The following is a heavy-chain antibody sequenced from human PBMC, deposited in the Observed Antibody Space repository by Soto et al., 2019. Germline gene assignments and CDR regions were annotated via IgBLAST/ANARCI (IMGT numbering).Heavy chain of an antibody. CDR3: ASVWTTGTNWFDP. D-gene: IGHD4-17*01. CDR1: GGSVSSSNW. CDR2: IYHSGST. V-gene: IGHV4-4*02. J-gene: IGHJ5*02. Sequence: QVQLRESGPGLVKPSLTLSLTCAVSGGSVSSSNWWSWVRQPPGKGLEWIGGIYHSGSTNYNPSLTGRVTISVDNSKNQFSMKLSLVTAADRAVYYCASVWTTGTNWFDPWCQGTLGSGSS.